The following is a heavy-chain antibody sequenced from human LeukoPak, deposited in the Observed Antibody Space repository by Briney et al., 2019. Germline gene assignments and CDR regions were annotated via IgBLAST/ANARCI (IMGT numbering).Heavy chain of an antibody. V-gene: IGHV3-66*01. J-gene: IGHJ4*02. D-gene: IGHD1-26*01. Sequence: GGSLRLSCAASGFTVSSNYMSWVRQAPGKGLEWVSVIYSGGSTYYADSVKGRFTISRDNSKNTLYLQMNSLRAEDTAVYYCARGNFSGSYFYFDYWGQGTLVAVSS. CDR3: ARGNFSGSYFYFDY. CDR2: IYSGGST. CDR1: GFTVSSNY.